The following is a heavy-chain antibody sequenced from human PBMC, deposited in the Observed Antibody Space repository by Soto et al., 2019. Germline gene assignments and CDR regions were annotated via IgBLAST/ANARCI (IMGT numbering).Heavy chain of an antibody. CDR3: ANEVDVAFSSLQYGMDV. CDR2: ISYDGTYK. Sequence: PGGSLRLSCAASGFTFDNFAMHWVRQAPGKGLEWVAFISYDGTYKYYADSVRGRFTVYRDNSKSTLFLQMNSLKFEDTAVYVCANEVDVAFSSLQYGMDVWGQGTTVTASS. J-gene: IGHJ6*02. V-gene: IGHV3-30*14. CDR1: GFTFDNFA. D-gene: IGHD5-12*01.